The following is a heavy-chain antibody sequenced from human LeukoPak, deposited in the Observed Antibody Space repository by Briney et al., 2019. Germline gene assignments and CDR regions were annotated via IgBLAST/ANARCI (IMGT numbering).Heavy chain of an antibody. CDR3: ARGQLGQDF. V-gene: IGHV4-4*07. Sequence: PSETLSLTCTVSNGSISGYYWEWNRQSAGKRLEWIGRLYSSGTTNYNPSLKSRVTMSVDTSKNQFSLKLTSVTVADTAVYYCARGQLGQDFWGQGTLVIVSS. J-gene: IGHJ4*02. CDR1: NGSISGYY. D-gene: IGHD3-16*01. CDR2: LYSSGTT.